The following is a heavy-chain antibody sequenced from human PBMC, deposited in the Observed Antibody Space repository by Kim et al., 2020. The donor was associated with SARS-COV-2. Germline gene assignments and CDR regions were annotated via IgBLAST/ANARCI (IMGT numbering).Heavy chain of an antibody. V-gene: IGHV5-51*01. CDR2: IYPADSDT. CDR1: GYSFTNYW. Sequence: GESLKISCKGSGYSFTNYWIGWVRQMPGKGLEWMGIIYPADSDTRYSPSFQGQVTISADKSISTAYLQWSSLKASDTAMYYCARHLGNLYYGMDVWGQGTTVTVSS. J-gene: IGHJ6*02. CDR3: ARHLGNLYYGMDV.